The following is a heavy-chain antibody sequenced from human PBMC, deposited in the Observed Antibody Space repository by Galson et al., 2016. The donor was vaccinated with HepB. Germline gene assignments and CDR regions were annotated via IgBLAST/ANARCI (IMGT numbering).Heavy chain of an antibody. CDR3: ARVEPNSGCDGHY. CDR2: ISNDGYYE. V-gene: IGHV3-30-3*01. J-gene: IGHJ4*02. Sequence: SLRLSCAASGFTFSTYPMFWVRQAPGKGLEWMSLISNDGYYEYYADSVKGRFTISRDNSKNILYLQLKNLGPEDTAVYYCARVEPNSGCDGHYWGQGTLVTVSS. D-gene: IGHD6-19*01. CDR1: GFTFSTYP.